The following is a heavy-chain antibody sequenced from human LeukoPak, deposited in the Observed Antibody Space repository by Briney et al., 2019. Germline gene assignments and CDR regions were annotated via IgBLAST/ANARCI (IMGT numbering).Heavy chain of an antibody. Sequence: SVKVSCKASGGTFSSYAISWVRQAPGQGLEWMGRIIPIFGTANYAQKFQGRVTITTDESTSTAYMELSSLRSEDTAVYYYARDQEDSSSWSYYWGQGTLVTVSS. D-gene: IGHD6-13*01. CDR3: ARDQEDSSSWSYY. V-gene: IGHV1-69*05. CDR2: IIPIFGTA. J-gene: IGHJ4*02. CDR1: GGTFSSYA.